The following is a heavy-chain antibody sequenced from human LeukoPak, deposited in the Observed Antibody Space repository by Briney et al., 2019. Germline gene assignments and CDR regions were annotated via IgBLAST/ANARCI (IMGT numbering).Heavy chain of an antibody. J-gene: IGHJ5*02. Sequence: SETLSLTCTVSGNSFGDYYWSWIRQPAGKGLEWIGRIYTSGSTTYNPSLKSRVTMSVDTSKSQFSLNLMSVTAADSAVYYCTRDTGTTGEVKFDPWGQGTLVTVSS. V-gene: IGHV4-4*07. D-gene: IGHD4-17*01. CDR1: GNSFGDYY. CDR2: IYTSGST. CDR3: TRDTGTTGEVKFDP.